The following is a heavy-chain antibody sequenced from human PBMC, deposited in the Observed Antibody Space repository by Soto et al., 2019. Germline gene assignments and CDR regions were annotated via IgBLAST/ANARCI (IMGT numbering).Heavy chain of an antibody. CDR3: ARDMGDYEYYYYGMDV. D-gene: IGHD4-17*01. V-gene: IGHV1-18*01. Sequence: QVQLVQSGAEVKKPGASVKVSCKASGYTFTSYGISWVRQAPGQGLEWMGWISAYNGNTNYAQKLQGRVTMTTDTXKXXAYMELRSLRSDDTAVYYCARDMGDYEYYYYGMDVWGQGTTVTASS. J-gene: IGHJ6*02. CDR1: GYTFTSYG. CDR2: ISAYNGNT.